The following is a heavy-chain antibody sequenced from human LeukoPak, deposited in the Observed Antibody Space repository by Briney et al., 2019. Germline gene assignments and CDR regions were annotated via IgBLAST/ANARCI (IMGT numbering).Heavy chain of an antibody. CDR3: VMYTWGDVPDI. Sequence: GGSLRLSCAASGFNFRDSWMYWVRQVPGKGLVWVARMNSDGSDTAHADSVRGRFTVSRDNAKNTLYLQMNSLRAEDTAVYFCVMYTWGDVPDIWGQGTMVTASS. CDR2: MNSDGSDT. D-gene: IGHD1-20*01. J-gene: IGHJ3*02. CDR1: GFNFRDSW. V-gene: IGHV3-74*01.